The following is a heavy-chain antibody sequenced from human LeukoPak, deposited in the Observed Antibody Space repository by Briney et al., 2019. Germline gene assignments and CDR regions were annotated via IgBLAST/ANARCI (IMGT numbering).Heavy chain of an antibody. CDR1: GGSFSGYY. J-gene: IGHJ6*04. D-gene: IGHD2-2*01. V-gene: IGHV4-34*01. CDR2: INHSGST. Sequence: PSETLSLTCAVYGGSFSGYYWSWIRQPPGKGLEWIGEINHSGSTNYNPSLKSRVTISVDTSKNQFSLKLSSVTAADTAVYYCAKASCSSTSCYLAETYYYGMDVWGKGTTVTVSS. CDR3: AKASCSSTSCYLAETYYYGMDV.